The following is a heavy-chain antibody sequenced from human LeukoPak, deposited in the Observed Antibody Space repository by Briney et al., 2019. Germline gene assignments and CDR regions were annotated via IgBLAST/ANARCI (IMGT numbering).Heavy chain of an antibody. J-gene: IGHJ4*02. CDR3: ARGYSGNDYGYYFDY. D-gene: IGHD5-12*01. CDR2: ISSSGRYI. CDR1: GFTFSSYA. V-gene: IGHV3-21*01. Sequence: GGSLRLSCAASGFTFSSYAMHWVRRAPGKGLEWVSSISSSGRYIYYAESMKGRITISRDNAKNSLYLQMNGLRVEDTAVYYCARGYSGNDYGYYFDYWGQGNLVTVSS.